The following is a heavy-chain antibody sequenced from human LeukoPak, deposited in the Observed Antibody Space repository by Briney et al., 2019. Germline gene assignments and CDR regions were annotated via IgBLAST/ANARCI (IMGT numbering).Heavy chain of an antibody. J-gene: IGHJ4*02. D-gene: IGHD1-26*01. Sequence: GGSLRLSCAGSGFIFNNYEMNWVRQAPGKGLEWVSYISSTGSDIYYADSVKGRFTISRDNAESSLYLQMNSLRAEDTAVYYCARDLPTGTYRAYFENWGQGTLVTVSS. CDR1: GFIFNNYE. CDR2: ISSTGSDI. V-gene: IGHV3-48*03. CDR3: ARDLPTGTYRAYFEN.